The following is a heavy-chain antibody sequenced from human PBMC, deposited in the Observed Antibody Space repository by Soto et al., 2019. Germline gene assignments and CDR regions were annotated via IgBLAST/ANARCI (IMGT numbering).Heavy chain of an antibody. Sequence: QPGGSLRLSCAASGFTFSSYGMHWVRQAPGKGLEWVAVIWYDGSNKYYADSVKGRFTISRDNSKNTLYLQMNSLRAEDTAVYYCARVGTMIRPYAFDIWGQGTMVTVSS. CDR2: IWYDGSNK. D-gene: IGHD3-22*01. V-gene: IGHV3-33*01. CDR1: GFTFSSYG. J-gene: IGHJ3*02. CDR3: ARVGTMIRPYAFDI.